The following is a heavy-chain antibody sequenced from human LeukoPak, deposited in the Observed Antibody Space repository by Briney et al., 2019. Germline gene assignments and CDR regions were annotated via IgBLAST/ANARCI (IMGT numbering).Heavy chain of an antibody. Sequence: GGSLRLSCAASGFTFSDYYMSWIRQAPGKGLEWVSYISSSGSTIYYADSVKGRFTISRDNAKNSLYLQMNSLRAEDTAVYYCAANPYDILTDYYLPAPLDYWGQGTLVTVSS. CDR2: ISSSGSTI. CDR1: GFTFSDYY. V-gene: IGHV3-11*01. J-gene: IGHJ4*02. D-gene: IGHD3-9*01. CDR3: AANPYDILTDYYLPAPLDY.